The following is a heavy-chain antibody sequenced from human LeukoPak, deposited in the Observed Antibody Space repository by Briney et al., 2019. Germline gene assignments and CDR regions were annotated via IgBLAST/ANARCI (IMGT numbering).Heavy chain of an antibody. V-gene: IGHV4-4*07. CDR3: ARDRLWFGELFSYNWFDP. CDR2: IYTSGST. D-gene: IGHD3-10*01. J-gene: IGHJ5*02. Sequence: SETLSLTCTVSGGSISSYYWSWIRQPAGKGLEWIGRIYTSGSTNYNPSLKSRVTISVDTSKNQFSLKLSSVTAADTAVYYCARDRLWFGELFSYNWFDPWGQGTLSPSPQ. CDR1: GGSISSYY.